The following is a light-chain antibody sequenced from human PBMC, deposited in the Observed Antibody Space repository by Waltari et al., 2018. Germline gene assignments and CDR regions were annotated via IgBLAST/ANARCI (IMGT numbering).Light chain of an antibody. CDR1: ETITGL. CDR3: QQGASFPPT. J-gene: IGKJ1*01. Sequence: EIQMTQSPASVSASVGDSVTITCRASETITGLLAWYQQKPGKAPKLLIYHASTLQTGVPSRFSGGGSGTDFTLTITGLQAEDSATYFCQQGASFPPTFGQGTEV. CDR2: HAS. V-gene: IGKV1-12*01.